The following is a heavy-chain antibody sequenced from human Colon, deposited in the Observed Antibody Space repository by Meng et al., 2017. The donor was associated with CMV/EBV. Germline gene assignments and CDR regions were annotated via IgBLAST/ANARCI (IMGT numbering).Heavy chain of an antibody. CDR3: ARGSGQYTGHDWYFDL. J-gene: IGHJ2*01. CDR1: GASLSGYY. V-gene: IGHV4-59*01. Sequence: GSLRLSCTVSGASLSGYYWSWIRLSPRKGLEWIGNVYYNGNTNNNPSLKSRVAISVDPSKNQFSLKLTSVTPADTAVYFCARGSGQYTGHDWYFDLWGRGTLVTVSS. D-gene: IGHD3-3*01. CDR2: VYYNGNT.